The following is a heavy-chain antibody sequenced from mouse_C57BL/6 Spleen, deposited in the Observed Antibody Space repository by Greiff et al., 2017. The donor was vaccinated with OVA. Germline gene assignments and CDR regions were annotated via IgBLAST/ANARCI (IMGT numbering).Heavy chain of an antibody. CDR2: ISNGGGST. D-gene: IGHD1-1*01. CDR1: GFTFSDYY. Sequence: EVKLVESGGGLVQPGGSLKLSCAASGFTFSDYYMYWVRQTPEKRLEWVAYISNGGGSTYYPDTVKGRFTISRDNAKNTLYLQMSRLKSEDTAMYYCARSTDLDYWGQGTTLTVSS. J-gene: IGHJ2*01. V-gene: IGHV5-12*01. CDR3: ARSTDLDY.